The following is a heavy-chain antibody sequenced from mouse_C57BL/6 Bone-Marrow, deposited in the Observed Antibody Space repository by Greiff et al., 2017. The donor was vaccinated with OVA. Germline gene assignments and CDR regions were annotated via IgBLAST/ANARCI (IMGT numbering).Heavy chain of an antibody. Sequence: EVKVVESGEGLVKPGGSLKLSCAASGFTFSSYAMSWVRQTPEQRLEWVAYISSGGDYIYYADTVKGRFTISRDNARNTQYLQMSSLKSEDTAMYYCTRDLDLEGFAYWGQGTLVTVSA. D-gene: IGHD2-10*02. V-gene: IGHV5-9-1*02. CDR2: ISSGGDYI. CDR1: GFTFSSYA. J-gene: IGHJ3*01. CDR3: TRDLDLEGFAY.